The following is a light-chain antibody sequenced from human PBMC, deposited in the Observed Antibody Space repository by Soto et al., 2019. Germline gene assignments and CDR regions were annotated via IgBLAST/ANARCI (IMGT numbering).Light chain of an antibody. V-gene: IGKV1-33*01. J-gene: IGKJ5*01. Sequence: IQMTQSPSSLSASVGDRVTISCQASQSINNYLNWYQQKPGRAPKIMIYDASNLEAGVPSRFRGSGSGTDFALTISSLEPEDIETYYCQQYDSLPLTFGQGTRLEI. CDR1: QSINNY. CDR3: QQYDSLPLT. CDR2: DAS.